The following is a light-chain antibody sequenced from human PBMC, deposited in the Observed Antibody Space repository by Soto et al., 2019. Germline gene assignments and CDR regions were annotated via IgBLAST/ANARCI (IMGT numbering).Light chain of an antibody. CDR1: SSSVGAGYD. Sequence: SALTQPPSVSGAPGQRVTISCTGSSSSVGAGYDVHWYQHLPGTAPKLLIFSNTNRPSGVPDRFSGSKSGTSVSLAIAGLQAEDEGDYYCQSYDNILSAVVFGGGTQLTVL. CDR2: SNT. J-gene: IGLJ2*01. V-gene: IGLV1-40*01. CDR3: QSYDNILSAVV.